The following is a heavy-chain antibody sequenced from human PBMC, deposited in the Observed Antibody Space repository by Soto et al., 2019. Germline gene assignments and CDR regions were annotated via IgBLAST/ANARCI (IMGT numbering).Heavy chain of an antibody. CDR3: ARDPGYSYGSYYYYYGMDV. CDR2: IIPILGIA. Sequence: SVKVSCKASGGTFSSYTISWVRQAPGQGLEWMGRIIPILGIANYAQKFQGRVTITADKSTSTAYMELSSLRPEDTAVYYCARDPGYSYGSYYYYYGMDVWGQGTTVTVSS. CDR1: GGTFSSYT. J-gene: IGHJ6*02. V-gene: IGHV1-69*04. D-gene: IGHD5-18*01.